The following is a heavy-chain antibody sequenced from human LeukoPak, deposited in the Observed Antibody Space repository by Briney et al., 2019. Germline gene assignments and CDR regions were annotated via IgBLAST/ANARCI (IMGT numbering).Heavy chain of an antibody. J-gene: IGHJ4*02. V-gene: IGHV3-21*01. Sequence: GGSLRLSCAASGFTFSSYSMNWVRQAPGKGLEWVSSISSSSSYIYYADSVKGRFTISRDNAKNSLYLQMNSLRAEDTAVYYCARDWGGRSAVAGTFDYWGQGTLVTVSS. D-gene: IGHD6-19*01. CDR1: GFTFSSYS. CDR2: ISSSSSYI. CDR3: ARDWGGRSAVAGTFDY.